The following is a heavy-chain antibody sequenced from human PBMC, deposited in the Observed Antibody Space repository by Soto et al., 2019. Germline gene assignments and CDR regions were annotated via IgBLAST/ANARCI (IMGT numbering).Heavy chain of an antibody. V-gene: IGHV5-51*01. CDR3: GRHVEEGYAGYDSPLDP. CDR2: FYPGDSDT. J-gene: IGHJ5*02. Sequence: PGESLKISCKGSGYNFGDYWIGWVRQMPGKGLELMGSFYPGDSDTRYSPSFQGQVTMSGDKSSSTAYLHWGSLKASDTAIYYCGRHVEEGYAGYDSPLDPWGQGTLVTVSS. D-gene: IGHD5-12*01. CDR1: GYNFGDYW.